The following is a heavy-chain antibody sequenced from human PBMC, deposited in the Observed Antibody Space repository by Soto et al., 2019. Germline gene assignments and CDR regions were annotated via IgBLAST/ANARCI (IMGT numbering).Heavy chain of an antibody. CDR1: GFTFSSYA. V-gene: IGHV3-23*01. CDR2: ISGSGGVT. CDR3: ASFAGPLFDY. Sequence: GGSLRLSCAASGFTFSSYAMSWVRQGPGKGLEWVTLISGSGGVTDYADSVKGRFTVSRDNSKNTMYLQMNSLRAEDTAVYYCASFAGPLFDYWGQGTLVTVSS. J-gene: IGHJ4*02.